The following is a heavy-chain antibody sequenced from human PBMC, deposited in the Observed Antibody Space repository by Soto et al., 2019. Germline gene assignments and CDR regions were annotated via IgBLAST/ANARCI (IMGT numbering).Heavy chain of an antibody. D-gene: IGHD2-15*01. CDR3: AKDGRGYCGGGGCHLNAFDV. V-gene: IGHV3-30*18. J-gene: IGHJ3*01. CDR2: ISYDGSNK. CDR1: GFTFSIYA. Sequence: PGGSLRLSCAASGFTFSIYAVRWVRQAPGRGLEWVSVISYDGSNKYYADFVKGRFTVSRDNSKNTLYLQMNSLNAEDTAVYHCAKDGRGYCGGGGCHLNAFDVWGQGTMVTVSS.